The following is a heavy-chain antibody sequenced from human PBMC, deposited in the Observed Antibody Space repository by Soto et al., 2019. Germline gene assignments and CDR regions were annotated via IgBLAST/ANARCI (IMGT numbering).Heavy chain of an antibody. J-gene: IGHJ6*02. Sequence: ASVKVSCKASGYTFTGHYMHWVRQAPGQGLEWMGWINPNSVGTNYAQKFQGRVTMTRDTSISTAYMELSRLRSDETAVYYCARRGPDAYHYGMDVWGQGTTVTVSS. CDR3: ARRGPDAYHYGMDV. CDR1: GYTFTGHY. V-gene: IGHV1-2*02. CDR2: INPNSVGT. D-gene: IGHD2-2*01.